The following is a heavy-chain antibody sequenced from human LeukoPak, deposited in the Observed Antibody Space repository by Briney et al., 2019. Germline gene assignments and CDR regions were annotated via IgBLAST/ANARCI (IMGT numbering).Heavy chain of an antibody. Sequence: QASETLSLTCAVSGVSISSSNWWSWVRQPPGKGLEWIGEIYHRGDTIYNPSLKSRVTISVDKSKNQFSLKLSFVTAADTAIYYCATQGWLQSEYYFDHWGQGTLVTVSS. V-gene: IGHV4-4*02. CDR3: ATQGWLQSEYYFDH. D-gene: IGHD5-24*01. J-gene: IGHJ4*02. CDR2: IYHRGDT. CDR1: GVSISSSNW.